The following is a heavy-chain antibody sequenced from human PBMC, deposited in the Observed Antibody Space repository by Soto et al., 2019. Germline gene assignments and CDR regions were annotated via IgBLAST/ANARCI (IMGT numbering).Heavy chain of an antibody. CDR3: ITTTVTKLDWYFDL. D-gene: IGHD4-17*01. CDR1: GFTFSSYA. CDR2: ISYDGSNK. J-gene: IGHJ2*01. Sequence: QVQLVESGGGVVRPGRSLRLSCAASGFTFSSYAMHWVRQAPGKGLEWVAVISYDGSNKYYADSVKGRFTISRDNSKNTLYLQMNSLRAEDTAVYYCITTTVTKLDWYFDLWGRGTLVTVSS. V-gene: IGHV3-30-3*01.